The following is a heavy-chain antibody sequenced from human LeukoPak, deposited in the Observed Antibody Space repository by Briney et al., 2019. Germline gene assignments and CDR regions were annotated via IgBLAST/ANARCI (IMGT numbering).Heavy chain of an antibody. CDR2: VNQDERDR. V-gene: IGHV3-7*01. J-gene: IGHJ4*02. D-gene: IGHD6-19*01. CDR3: ARIVYISGWSIDY. CDR1: GFTFRSYW. Sequence: GGSLRLSCAASGFTFRSYWMSWVRQAPGKGLEWVANVNQDERDRYYVDSVKGRFTISRDNAKNSVYLQMNSLRAEDTAVYYCARIVYISGWSIDYWGQGALVTVSS.